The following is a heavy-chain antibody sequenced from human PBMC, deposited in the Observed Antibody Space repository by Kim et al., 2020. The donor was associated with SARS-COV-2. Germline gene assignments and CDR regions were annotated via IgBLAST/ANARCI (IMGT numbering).Heavy chain of an antibody. V-gene: IGHV4-39*07. J-gene: IGHJ4*02. CDR3: ARVLPMTGGFDY. D-gene: IGHD3-16*01. Sequence: YTPTLKSRVTISVDTSKNQFSLKLSSVTAADTAVYYCARVLPMTGGFDYWGQGTLVTVSS.